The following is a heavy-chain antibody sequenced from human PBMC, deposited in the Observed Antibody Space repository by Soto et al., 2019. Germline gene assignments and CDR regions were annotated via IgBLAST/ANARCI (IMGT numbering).Heavy chain of an antibody. Sequence: PSETLSLTCTVSGGSISSYYWSWIRQPAGKGLEWIGRIYTSGSTHYNPSLKSRVTMSVDTSKNQFSLKLSSVTAADTAVYYCARNNYGSGSYYNVDYYDYGMDVWVQGTTVTVS. CDR2: IYTSGST. V-gene: IGHV4-4*07. CDR1: GGSISSYY. D-gene: IGHD3-10*01. J-gene: IGHJ6*02. CDR3: ARNNYGSGSYYNVDYYDYGMDV.